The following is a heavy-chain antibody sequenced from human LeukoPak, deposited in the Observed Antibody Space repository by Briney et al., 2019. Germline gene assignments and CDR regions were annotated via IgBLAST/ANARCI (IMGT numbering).Heavy chain of an antibody. J-gene: IGHJ3*02. CDR3: ARDGPYYGSGRGSAFDI. D-gene: IGHD3-10*01. CDR1: GYTFTSYG. CDR2: ISAYNGNT. V-gene: IGHV1-18*01. Sequence: ASVKVSCKASGYTFTSYGISWVRQAPGQGLEWMGWISAYNGNTNYAQKVQGRVTMTTDTSTSTAYMELSSLRSDDTAVYYCARDGPYYGSGRGSAFDIWGQGTMVTVSS.